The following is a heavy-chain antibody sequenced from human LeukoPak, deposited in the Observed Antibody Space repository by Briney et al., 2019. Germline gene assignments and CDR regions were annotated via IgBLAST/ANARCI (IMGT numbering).Heavy chain of an antibody. CDR2: IYTSGST. Sequence: PSETLSLTCTVSDDSLSGYYWSWIRQPAGKGLEWIGRIYTSGSTNYNPSLKSRVTMSVDTSKNQFSLKLSSVTAADTAVYYCASTYYYGSGGLDPWGQGTLVTVSS. V-gene: IGHV4-4*07. CDR1: DDSLSGYY. CDR3: ASTYYYGSGGLDP. D-gene: IGHD3-10*01. J-gene: IGHJ5*02.